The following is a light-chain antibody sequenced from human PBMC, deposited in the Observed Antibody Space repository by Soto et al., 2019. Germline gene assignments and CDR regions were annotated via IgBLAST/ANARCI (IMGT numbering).Light chain of an antibody. CDR2: DAS. CDR1: RSVSRY. V-gene: IGKV3-11*01. Sequence: IVLAQSPSTLSWSPGERASLSCPSSRSVSRYLAWYQQKPGQAPRLLIYDASNRATGIPARFGGSGSGTDFTLTISSLEPEDFAVYYCQKRSNWPPSTFGQGTRLEIK. J-gene: IGKJ5*01. CDR3: QKRSNWPPST.